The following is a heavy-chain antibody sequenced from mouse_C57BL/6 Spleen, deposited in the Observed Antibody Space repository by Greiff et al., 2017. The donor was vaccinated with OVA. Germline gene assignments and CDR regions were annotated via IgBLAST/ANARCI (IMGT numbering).Heavy chain of an antibody. V-gene: IGHV1-72*01. Sequence: VQLQQPGAELVKPGASVKLSCKASGYTFTSYWMHWVKQRPGRGLEWIGRIDPTSGGTKYNEKFKSKATLTVDKPSSTAYMQLSSLTSEDSAVYYCARGYYGYDAGFDYWGQGTTLTVSS. J-gene: IGHJ2*01. CDR2: IDPTSGGT. D-gene: IGHD2-2*01. CDR1: GYTFTSYW. CDR3: ARGYYGYDAGFDY.